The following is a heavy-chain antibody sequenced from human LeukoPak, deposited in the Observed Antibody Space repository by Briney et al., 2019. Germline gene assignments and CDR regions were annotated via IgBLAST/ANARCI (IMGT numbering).Heavy chain of an antibody. D-gene: IGHD3-10*01. V-gene: IGHV4-61*01. CDR1: GGSISSGSYY. CDR3: ARDSRRGSGSYYRPFDY. Sequence: SETLSLTCTVSGGSISSGSYYWSWIRQPPGKGLEWIGYIYYSGSTNYNPSLKSRVTISVDTSKNRFSLKLSSVTAADTAVYYCARDSRRGSGSYYRPFDYWGQGTLVTVSS. J-gene: IGHJ4*02. CDR2: IYYSGST.